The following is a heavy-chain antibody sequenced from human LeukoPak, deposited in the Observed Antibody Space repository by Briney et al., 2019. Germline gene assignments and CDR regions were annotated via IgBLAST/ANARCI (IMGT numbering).Heavy chain of an antibody. V-gene: IGHV4-4*02. Sequence: PSGTLSLTCAVSGGSISSSNWWSWVRQPPGKGLEWIGEIYHSGSTNYNPSLKSRVTISVDKSKNQFSLKLSSVTAADTAVYYCASVLYYGSGSYRDYWGQGTWSPSPQ. J-gene: IGHJ4*02. CDR1: GGSISSSNW. CDR3: ASVLYYGSGSYRDY. CDR2: IYHSGST. D-gene: IGHD3-10*01.